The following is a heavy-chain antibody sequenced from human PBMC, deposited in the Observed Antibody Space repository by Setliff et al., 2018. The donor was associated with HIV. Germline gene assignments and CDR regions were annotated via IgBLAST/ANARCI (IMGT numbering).Heavy chain of an antibody. CDR2: ISYDGNIK. V-gene: IGHV3-30*04. CDR3: ARDPTYYFDSSGPYDAFDI. CDR1: GFTFSTSA. Sequence: GGSLRLSCAASGFTFSTSAMHWVRQAPGKGLEWVAVISYDGNIKYYADSVKGRFTISRDNSKTTLYVQMNSLRVEDTAVYYCARDPTYYFDSSGPYDAFDIWGQGTMVTVSS. D-gene: IGHD3-22*01. J-gene: IGHJ3*02.